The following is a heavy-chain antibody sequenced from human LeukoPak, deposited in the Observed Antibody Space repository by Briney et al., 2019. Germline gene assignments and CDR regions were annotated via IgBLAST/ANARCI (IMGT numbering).Heavy chain of an antibody. V-gene: IGHV3-7*04. CDR3: TRVGYIDEGIDY. J-gene: IGHJ4*02. Sequence: GGSLRLSCVASGFPFSSYWMTWVRQAPGMGLEWVANIKQDGSKKSYVDSVKGRFTISRDNAKNSLYLQMNSLRAEDTAIYYCTRVGYIDEGIDYWGQGTLVTVSS. D-gene: IGHD5-24*01. CDR2: IKQDGSKK. CDR1: GFPFSSYW.